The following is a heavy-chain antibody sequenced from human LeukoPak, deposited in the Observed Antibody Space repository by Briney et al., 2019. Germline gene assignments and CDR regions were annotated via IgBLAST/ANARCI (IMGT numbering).Heavy chain of an antibody. CDR2: IKSKTDGGTT. CDR1: AFTFSDAW. V-gene: IGHV3-15*01. Sequence: GGSLRLSCAASAFTFSDAWMTWVRQAPGKGLEWVGRIKSKTDGGTTDYAAPVKGRLTISRDDSKNTLYLQMNSLKTEDTAVYYCTTGSRLRYSDYWGQGTLVTVSS. D-gene: IGHD3-9*01. CDR3: TTGSRLRYSDY. J-gene: IGHJ4*02.